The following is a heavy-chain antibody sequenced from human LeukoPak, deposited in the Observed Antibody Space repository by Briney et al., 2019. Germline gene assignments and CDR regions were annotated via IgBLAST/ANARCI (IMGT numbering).Heavy chain of an antibody. J-gene: IGHJ4*02. D-gene: IGHD3-3*01. CDR1: GFTFSSYA. Sequence: GGSLRLSCAASGFTFSSYAMSWVRQAPGKGLEWVSAISGSGGSTYYADSVKGRFTISRDNSKNTLYLQMNSLRAEDTAVYYCAKGPNYDFWSGFHFDHWGQGTLVTVSS. CDR2: ISGSGGST. V-gene: IGHV3-23*01. CDR3: AKGPNYDFWSGFHFDH.